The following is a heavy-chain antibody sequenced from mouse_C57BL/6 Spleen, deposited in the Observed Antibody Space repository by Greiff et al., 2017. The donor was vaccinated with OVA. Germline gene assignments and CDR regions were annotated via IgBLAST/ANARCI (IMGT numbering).Heavy chain of an antibody. CDR1: GFSLTSYG. J-gene: IGHJ4*01. CDR2: IWSDGST. V-gene: IGHV2-6-1*01. D-gene: IGHD1-1*01. CDR3: ARHGYYGSGAMDY. Sequence: QVHVKQSGPGLVAPSQSLSITCTVSGFSLTSYGVHWVRQPPGKGLEWLVVIWSDGSTTYNSALKSRLSISKDNSKSQVFLKMNSLQTEDTAMYYCARHGYYGSGAMDYWGQGTSVTVSS.